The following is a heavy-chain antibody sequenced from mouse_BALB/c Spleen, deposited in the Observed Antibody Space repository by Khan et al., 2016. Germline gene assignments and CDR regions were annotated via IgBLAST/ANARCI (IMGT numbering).Heavy chain of an antibody. CDR3: ARRYYYGRYFDV. J-gene: IGHJ1*01. V-gene: IGHV4-1*02. CDR1: GFDFSRYW. CDR2: INPDSSTI. D-gene: IGHD1-1*01. Sequence: EVKLLESGGGLVQPGGSLKLSCAASGFDFSRYWMSWVRQAPGKGLEWIGEINPDSSTINYTPSLKDKFIISRDNAKNTLYLQLSKLRSEDTAFDYCARRYYYGRYFDVWGAGTTVTVSS.